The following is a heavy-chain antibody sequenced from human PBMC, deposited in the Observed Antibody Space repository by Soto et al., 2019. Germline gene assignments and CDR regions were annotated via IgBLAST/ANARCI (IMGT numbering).Heavy chain of an antibody. V-gene: IGHV4-31*03. CDR2: IYYSGST. J-gene: IGHJ4*02. D-gene: IGHD3-10*01. CDR1: GGSISGGGYY. Sequence: LSLTCTVSGGSISGGGYYWSWIRQHPGKGLEWIGYIYYSGSTYYNPSLKSRVTISVDTSKNQFSLKLSSVTAADTAVYYCARVRVRGNYIDYWGQGTLVTVSS. CDR3: ARVRVRGNYIDY.